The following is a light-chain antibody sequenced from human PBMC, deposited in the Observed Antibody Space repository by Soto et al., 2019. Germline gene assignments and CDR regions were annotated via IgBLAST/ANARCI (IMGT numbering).Light chain of an antibody. CDR3: QQYGRSPWT. CDR1: QSVSSSY. Sequence: EMVLTQSPGTLSLSPGERATLSCRASQSVSSSYLAWYQQKPGQAPRLLIYGASSRATGIPDRFSGSGSGTDFTLTISRLEPEDFAVYYCQQYGRSPWTFGHGTKVDI. J-gene: IGKJ1*01. V-gene: IGKV3-20*01. CDR2: GAS.